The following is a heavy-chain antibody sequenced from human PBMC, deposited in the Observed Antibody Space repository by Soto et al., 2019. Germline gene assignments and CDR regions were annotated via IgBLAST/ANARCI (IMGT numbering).Heavy chain of an antibody. CDR3: ARVRKWYFDL. J-gene: IGHJ2*01. CDR1: GGSISSYY. Sequence: QVQLQESGPGLVKPSETLFLTCTVSGGSISSYYWSWIRQPPGKGLEWIGYIYYSGSTNYNPSLKSRVTISVDTSKNQFSLKLSSVTAADTAVYYCARVRKWYFDLWGRGTLVTVSS. CDR2: IYYSGST. V-gene: IGHV4-59*01. D-gene: IGHD3-10*01.